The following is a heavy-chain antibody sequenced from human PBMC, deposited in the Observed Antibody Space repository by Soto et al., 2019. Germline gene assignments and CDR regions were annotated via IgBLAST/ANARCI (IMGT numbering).Heavy chain of an antibody. CDR3: ARDQGPPAALVDY. CDR2: INAGNGNT. Sequence: ASVKVSCKASGYTFTSYAMHWVRQAPGQRLEWMGWINAGNGNTKYSQKFQGRVTITRDTSASTAYMELSSLRSEDTAVYCCARDQGPPAALVDYWGQGTLVTVSS. CDR1: GYTFTSYA. V-gene: IGHV1-3*01. D-gene: IGHD2-2*01. J-gene: IGHJ4*02.